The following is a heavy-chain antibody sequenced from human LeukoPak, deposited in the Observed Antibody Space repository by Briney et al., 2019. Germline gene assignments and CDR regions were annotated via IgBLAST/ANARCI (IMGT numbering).Heavy chain of an antibody. CDR2: MYHTGTS. CDR1: GGSITTYY. Sequence: PSETLSLTCSVSGGSITTYYWNWIRQSPGKGLEWIGYMYHTGTSDYNPSLQSRVTISLDTPNNKVSLKLSSVTAADTAVYYCARGRAAGDVWGKGTTVTVSS. V-gene: IGHV4-59*12. D-gene: IGHD6-13*01. J-gene: IGHJ6*04. CDR3: ARGRAAGDV.